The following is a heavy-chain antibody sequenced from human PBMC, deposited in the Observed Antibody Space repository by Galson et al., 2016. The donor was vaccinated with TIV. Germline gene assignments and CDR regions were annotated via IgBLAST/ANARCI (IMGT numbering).Heavy chain of an antibody. J-gene: IGHJ4*02. Sequence: SLRLSCAGSGPIFSSSAVHWVRQAPGKGLEWLAIISYDGSHKNYGDSVKGRFTVSRDNSENTVFLQMNNLRSDDTAVYYCARPASLGYFDWLPPDSWGQGTLVTVSS. V-gene: IGHV3-30*04. CDR3: ARPASLGYFDWLPPDS. CDR1: GPIFSSSA. D-gene: IGHD3-9*01. CDR2: ISYDGSHK.